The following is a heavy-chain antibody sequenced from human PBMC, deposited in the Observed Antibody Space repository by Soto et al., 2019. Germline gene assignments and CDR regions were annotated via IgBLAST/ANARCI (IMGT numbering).Heavy chain of an antibody. Sequence: SETLSLTCAVSGGSISSSNWWSWVRQPPGKGLEWIGEIYHSGSTNYNPSLKSRVTISVDKSKNQFSLKLSSVTAADTAVYYCARAGTPSDATNLYYYYYYGMDVWGQGTTVTVSS. CDR1: GGSISSSNW. D-gene: IGHD1-1*01. CDR2: IYHSGST. V-gene: IGHV4-4*02. CDR3: ARAGTPSDATNLYYYYYYGMDV. J-gene: IGHJ6*02.